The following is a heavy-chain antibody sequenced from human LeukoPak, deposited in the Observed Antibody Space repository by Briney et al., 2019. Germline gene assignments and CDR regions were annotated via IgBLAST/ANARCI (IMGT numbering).Heavy chain of an antibody. V-gene: IGHV3-33*06. J-gene: IGHJ4*02. CDR1: GFTFSSYG. Sequence: PGGSLRLSCAASGFTFSSYGMHWVRQAPGKGPEWVAVIWYDGSNKYYADSVKGRFTISRDNSKNTLYLQMNSLRAEDTAVYYCAKTARYLWSAYSYFDYWGQGTLVTVSS. CDR3: AKTARYLWSAYSYFDY. CDR2: IWYDGSNK. D-gene: IGHD3-3*01.